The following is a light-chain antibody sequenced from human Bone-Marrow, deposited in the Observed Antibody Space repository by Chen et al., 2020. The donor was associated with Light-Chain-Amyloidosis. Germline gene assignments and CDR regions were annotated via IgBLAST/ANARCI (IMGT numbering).Light chain of an antibody. CDR1: ESLLYRSNNKNY. J-gene: IGKJ2*01. CDR3: QQYYSTPYT. Sequence: DIVMTQSPDSLAVSLCEMATLNCKSSESLLYRSNNKNYLGWYQQKPGQSPKLLMYGASTRESGVPDRFSGSGSGTDFTLTISSLQAEDVAVYYCQQYYSTPYTFGRGTKLEIQ. CDR2: GAS. V-gene: IGKV4-1*01.